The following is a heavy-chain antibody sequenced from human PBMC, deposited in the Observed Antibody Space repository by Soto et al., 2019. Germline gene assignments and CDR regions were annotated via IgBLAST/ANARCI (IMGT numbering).Heavy chain of an antibody. CDR2: ISYDGSNK. D-gene: IGHD3-10*01. Sequence: PGGSLRLSCAASGLTFSSYGMHWVRQAPGKGLEWVAVISYDGSNKYYADSVKGRFTISRDNSKNTLYLQMNSLRAEDTAVYYCAKLWFGELLPFDYWGQGTLVTVSS. J-gene: IGHJ4*02. V-gene: IGHV3-30*18. CDR1: GLTFSSYG. CDR3: AKLWFGELLPFDY.